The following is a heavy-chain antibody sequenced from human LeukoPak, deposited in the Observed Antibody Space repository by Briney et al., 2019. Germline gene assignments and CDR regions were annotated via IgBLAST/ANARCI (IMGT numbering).Heavy chain of an antibody. CDR1: ERTFTSVA. V-gene: IGHV3-30-3*02. CDR3: ASISGASWGDF. J-gene: IGHJ4*03. D-gene: IGHD3-16*01. Sequence: LRLSWASAERTFTSVALHWVRQAPGKGLEWVAVISSDGSNKYYLASVKGRFTISRDNSKSTLYLQMTSLRADDTAIYFCASISGASWGDFWGHGTQVTVSS. CDR2: ISSDGSNK.